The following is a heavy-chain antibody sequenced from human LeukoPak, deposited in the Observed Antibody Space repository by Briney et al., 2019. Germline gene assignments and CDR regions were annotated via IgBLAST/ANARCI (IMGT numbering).Heavy chain of an antibody. CDR1: GGSISSSSYY. D-gene: IGHD3-3*01. CDR3: TTVRGLRFSSSLQFDP. J-gene: IGHJ5*02. Sequence: SETLSLTCTVSGGSISSSSYYWGWIRQPPGKGLEWIGSIYYSGSTYYNPSLKSRVTISVDTSKNQFSLKLSSVTAADTAVYYCTTVRGLRFSSSLQFDPWGQGTLVTVSS. CDR2: IYYSGST. V-gene: IGHV4-39*07.